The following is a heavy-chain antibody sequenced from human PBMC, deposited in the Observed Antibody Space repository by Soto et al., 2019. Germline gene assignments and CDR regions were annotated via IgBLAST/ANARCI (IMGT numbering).Heavy chain of an antibody. J-gene: IGHJ6*02. CDR2: IIPVFGTA. CDR1: GGTFSSDA. Sequence: QVQLVQSGAEVKKPGSSVKVSCKASGGTFSSDAISWVRQAPVQWLEWMGGIIPVFGTANYAQKLQGRVTITADESTSTAYMERSSLRAEETAVYYCARGRGYSYNYYGMDVWGQGTPVTVSS. D-gene: IGHD5-18*01. V-gene: IGHV1-69*01. CDR3: ARGRGYSYNYYGMDV.